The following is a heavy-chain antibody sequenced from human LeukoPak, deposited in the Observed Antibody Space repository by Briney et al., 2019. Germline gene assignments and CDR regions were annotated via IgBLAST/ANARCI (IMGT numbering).Heavy chain of an antibody. V-gene: IGHV4-59*13. CDR3: ARDRSGTYYTFDV. J-gene: IGHJ3*01. Sequence: PSETLSLTCSVSGGSIGSSFWNWIQLSPGKGLEWIGYISYSGRTNYSPSLKSRVTISIDTSKNQLSLTLSSVTAADTALYYCARDRSGTYYTFDVWGQGTMVTVSA. CDR1: GGSIGSSF. CDR2: ISYSGRT. D-gene: IGHD1-26*01.